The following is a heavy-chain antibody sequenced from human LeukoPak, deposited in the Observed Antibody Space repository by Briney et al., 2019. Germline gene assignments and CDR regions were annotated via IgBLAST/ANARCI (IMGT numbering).Heavy chain of an antibody. D-gene: IGHD2-21*02. CDR2: VYHSGST. J-gene: IGHJ5*02. V-gene: IGHV4-38-2*02. CDR1: GYSISSGYY. Sequence: SETLSLTCTVSGYSISSGYYWGCIRQPPGMGLEWIGSVYHSGSTYYNPSLQRRVTISVDTSKNQFSLELSSVTAADTAIYYCAREEYCGADCYSGFDHWGQGTLVTVSS. CDR3: AREEYCGADCYSGFDH.